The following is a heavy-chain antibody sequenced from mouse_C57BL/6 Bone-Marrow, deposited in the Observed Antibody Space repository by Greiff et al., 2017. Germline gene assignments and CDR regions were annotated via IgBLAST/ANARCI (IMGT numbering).Heavy chain of an antibody. Sequence: EVKLMESGGGLVQPGGSPKLSCAASGFTFSDYYMYWVRQTPEKRLEWVAYISNGGGSTYYPDTVKGRFTISRDNAKNTLYLQMSRLKSEDTAMYYCARGPYWGQGTLVTVSA. J-gene: IGHJ3*01. CDR1: GFTFSDYY. CDR3: ARGPY. CDR2: ISNGGGST. V-gene: IGHV5-12*01.